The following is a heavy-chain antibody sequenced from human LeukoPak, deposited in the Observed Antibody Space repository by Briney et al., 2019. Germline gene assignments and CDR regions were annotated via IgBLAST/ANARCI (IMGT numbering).Heavy chain of an antibody. CDR2: ISGSAGST. D-gene: IGHD3-22*01. Sequence: GGSLRLSCAASGFTFSNYAMSWVRQAPGKGLEWVSGISGSAGSTYYADSVKGRFTISRDNSKNTLYLQMSSLRAEDTAVYYCAKVPAITTIQRGLYYSDYWGQGTLVTVSS. J-gene: IGHJ4*02. CDR3: AKVPAITTIQRGLYYSDY. V-gene: IGHV3-23*01. CDR1: GFTFSNYA.